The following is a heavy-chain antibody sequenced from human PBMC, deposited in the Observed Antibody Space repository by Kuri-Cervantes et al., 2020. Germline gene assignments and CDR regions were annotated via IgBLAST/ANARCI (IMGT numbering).Heavy chain of an antibody. Sequence: GSLRLSCAVYGGSFSGYYWSWIRQPPGKGLEWIGEINHSGSTNYNPSLKSRVTISVDTSKNQFSLKLSSVTAADTAVYYCARANSGYDLYYYYGMDVWGQGTTVTVSS. D-gene: IGHD5-12*01. CDR3: ARANSGYDLYYYYGMDV. J-gene: IGHJ6*02. V-gene: IGHV4-34*01. CDR2: INHSGST. CDR1: GGSFSGYY.